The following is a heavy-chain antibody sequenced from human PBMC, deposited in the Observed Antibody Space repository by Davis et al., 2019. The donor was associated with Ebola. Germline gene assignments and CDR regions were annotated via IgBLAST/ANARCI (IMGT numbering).Heavy chain of an antibody. CDR2: IYSGGST. CDR3: ARDTAVAGYYYYYGMDV. J-gene: IGHJ6*02. D-gene: IGHD6-19*01. V-gene: IGHV3-53*01. Sequence: GESLKISCAASGFTVSSNYMSWVRQAPGKGLEWVSVIYSGGSTYYADSVKGRFTISRDNSKNTLYLQMNSLRAEDTAVYYCARDTAVAGYYYYYGMDVWGQGTTVTVSS. CDR1: GFTVSSNY.